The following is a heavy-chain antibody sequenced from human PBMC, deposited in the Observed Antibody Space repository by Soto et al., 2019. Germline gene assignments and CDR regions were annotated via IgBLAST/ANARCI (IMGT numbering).Heavy chain of an antibody. Sequence: PSETLSLTCTVSGGSISRGGYYWSWIRHHPGKGLEWIGCIYYSGSTYYNPSLKSRVTISVDTSKNQFSLKLSSVTAADTAVYYCARGRRYYGSGSYNFDYWGQGTLVTVSS. V-gene: IGHV4-31*03. CDR1: GGSISRGGYY. D-gene: IGHD3-10*01. CDR2: IYYSGST. CDR3: ARGRRYYGSGSYNFDY. J-gene: IGHJ4*02.